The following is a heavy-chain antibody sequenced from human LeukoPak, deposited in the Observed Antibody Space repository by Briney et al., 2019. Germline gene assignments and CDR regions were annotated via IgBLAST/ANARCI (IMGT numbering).Heavy chain of an antibody. CDR1: GFTVSSNY. CDR2: IYSGGST. Sequence: GGSLRLSCAASGFTVSSNYTSWVRQAPGKGLEWVSVIYSGGSTYYADSVKGRFTISRDNSKNTLYLQMNSLRAEDTAVYYCAVADCTNGVCYPYWGQGTLVTVSS. CDR3: AVADCTNGVCYPY. D-gene: IGHD2-8*01. J-gene: IGHJ4*02. V-gene: IGHV3-66*02.